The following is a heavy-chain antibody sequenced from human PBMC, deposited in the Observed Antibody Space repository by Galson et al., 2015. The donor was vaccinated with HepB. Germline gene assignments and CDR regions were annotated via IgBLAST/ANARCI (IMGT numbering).Heavy chain of an antibody. D-gene: IGHD4-17*01. J-gene: IGHJ2*01. CDR2: ISYDGSNK. CDR3: ARDRGRLRMEWYFDL. Sequence: SLRLSCAASGFTFSSYAMHWVRQAPGKGLEWVAVISYDGSNKYYADSVKGRFTISRDNSKNTLYLQMNSLRAEDTAVYYCARDRGRLRMEWYFDLWGRGTLVTVSS. CDR1: GFTFSSYA. V-gene: IGHV3-30-3*01.